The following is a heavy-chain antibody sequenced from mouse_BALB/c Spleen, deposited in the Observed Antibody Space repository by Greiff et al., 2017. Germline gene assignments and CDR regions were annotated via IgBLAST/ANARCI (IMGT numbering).Heavy chain of an antibody. CDR3: AKSGFAY. J-gene: IGHJ3*01. V-gene: IGHV14-3*02. CDR2: IDPANGNT. CDR1: GFNIKDTY. Sequence: VQLKQSGAELVKPGASVKLSCTASGFNIKDTYMYWVKQRPEQGLEWIGRIDPANGNTKYDPKFQGKATITADTSSNTACLQLSSLTSEDTAVYYCAKSGFAYWGQGTLVTVSA.